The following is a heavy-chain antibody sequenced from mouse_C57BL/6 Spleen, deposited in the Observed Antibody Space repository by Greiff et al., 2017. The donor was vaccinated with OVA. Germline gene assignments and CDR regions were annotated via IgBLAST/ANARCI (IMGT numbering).Heavy chain of an antibody. CDR2: IDPSDSYT. V-gene: IGHV1-69*01. CDR3: ARSGTGTDDEY. D-gene: IGHD4-1*01. CDR1: GYTFTSYW. Sequence: QVQLQQPGAELVMPGASVKLSCKASGYTFTSYWMHWVKQRPGQGLEWIGEIDPSDSYTNYNQKFKGKSTLTVDKSSSTAYMQLSSLTSEDSAVYYCARSGTGTDDEYWGQGTTLTDSS. J-gene: IGHJ2*01.